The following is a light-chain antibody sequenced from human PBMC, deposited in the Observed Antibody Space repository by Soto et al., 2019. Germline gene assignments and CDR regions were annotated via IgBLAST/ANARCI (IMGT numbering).Light chain of an antibody. Sequence: DIQMTQSPSTLSASVGDRVTITCRASQSISSWLAWYQQKPGKAPKLLIYKAPSLESGVPSRFSGSGSGTEFTLTSSSLLPDDFATYYCQQYNSYPYTLGQGTKLEIK. CDR3: QQYNSYPYT. J-gene: IGKJ2*01. V-gene: IGKV1-5*03. CDR2: KAP. CDR1: QSISSW.